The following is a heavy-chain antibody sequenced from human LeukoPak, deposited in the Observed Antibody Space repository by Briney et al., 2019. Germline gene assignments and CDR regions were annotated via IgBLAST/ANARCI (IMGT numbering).Heavy chain of an antibody. V-gene: IGHV4-59*08. J-gene: IGHJ4*02. CDR3: AGHHPRNTVDF. D-gene: IGHD2/OR15-2a*01. Sequence: SETLSLTCTVSGGSISSYYWSWIRQPPGKGLEWIAYISDIGSVNCNPSLKSRVTISLDTSKNQFSLKLSSVTAADTAVYYCAGHHPRNTVDFWGQGTLVTVSS. CDR1: GGSISSYY. CDR2: ISDIGSV.